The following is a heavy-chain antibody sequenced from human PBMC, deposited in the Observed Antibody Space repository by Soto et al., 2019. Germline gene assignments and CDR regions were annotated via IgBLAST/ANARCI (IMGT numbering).Heavy chain of an antibody. J-gene: IGHJ6*02. CDR2: ISAYNGNT. D-gene: IGHD2-2*02. CDR1: GYTFTSYG. Sequence: ASVKVSCKASGYTFTSYGISWVRQAPGQGLEWMGWISAYNGNTKYAQKLQGRVTMTTDTSTSTAYMELRSLRSDDTAEYYCARDGLGNAGSAICSTAPGYYYYGIDVWGQGTTVTVSS. CDR3: ARDGLGNAGSAICSTAPGYYYYGIDV. V-gene: IGHV1-18*01.